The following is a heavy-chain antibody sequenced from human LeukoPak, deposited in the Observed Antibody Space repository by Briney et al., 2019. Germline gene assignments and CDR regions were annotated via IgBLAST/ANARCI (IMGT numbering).Heavy chain of an antibody. D-gene: IGHD1/OR15-1a*01. V-gene: IGHV3-11*01. J-gene: IGHJ4*02. CDR1: GFTFSDYY. CDR3: ARGTRSTFWQAGY. Sequence: GGPLRLSCAASGFTFSDYYMSWIRQAPGKGLEWVSFISGSGSNIYYAGSVKGRFTISRDNAKNSLYLQMNSLRAEDTALYYCARGTRSTFWQAGYWGQGTLVTVSS. CDR2: ISGSGSNI.